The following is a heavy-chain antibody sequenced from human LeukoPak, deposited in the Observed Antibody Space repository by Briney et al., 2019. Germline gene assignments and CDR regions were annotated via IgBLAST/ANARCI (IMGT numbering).Heavy chain of an antibody. D-gene: IGHD2-15*01. V-gene: IGHV3-11*05. CDR2: ISSSSSYT. J-gene: IGHJ6*02. Sequence: GGALRLSCAASVFTFSDYFMSWMRQAPGKGLEWVSYISSSSSYTNYADSVRGRFTISRDNAKNSLYLQMNSLRAEDTAVYYCARGYCSASFPADYYGMDVWGQGTTVTVSS. CDR3: ARGYCSASFPADYYGMDV. CDR1: VFTFSDYF.